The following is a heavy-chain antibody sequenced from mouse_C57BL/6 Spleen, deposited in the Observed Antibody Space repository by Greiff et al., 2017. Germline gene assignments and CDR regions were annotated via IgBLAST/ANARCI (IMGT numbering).Heavy chain of an antibody. CDR1: GYTFTSYW. D-gene: IGHD3-2*02. V-gene: IGHV1-59*01. CDR3: ASRQLRLPDYFDY. J-gene: IGHJ2*01. CDR2: IDPSDSYT. Sequence: QVQLQQSGAELVRPGTSVKLSCKASGYTFTSYWMHWVKQRPGQGLEWIGVIDPSDSYTNYNQKFKGKATLTVDTSSSTAYMQLSSLTSEDSAVYYCASRQLRLPDYFDYWGQGTTLTVSS.